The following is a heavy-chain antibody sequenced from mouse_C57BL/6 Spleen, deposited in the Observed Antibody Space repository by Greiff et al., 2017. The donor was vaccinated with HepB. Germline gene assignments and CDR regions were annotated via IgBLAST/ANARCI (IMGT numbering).Heavy chain of an antibody. CDR3: ASVAYYSSYYDMDY. V-gene: IGHV1-39*01. CDR1: GYSFTDYN. CDR2: INPNYGTT. Sequence: VQLQQSGPELVKPGASVKISCKASGYSFTDYNMNWVTQSNGKSLEWIGVINPNYGTTSYNQKFKGKATLTVDQSTSTAYMQLNLLTSEDSAVYYCASVAYYSSYYDMDYWGQGTSVTVSS. D-gene: IGHD2-5*01. J-gene: IGHJ4*01.